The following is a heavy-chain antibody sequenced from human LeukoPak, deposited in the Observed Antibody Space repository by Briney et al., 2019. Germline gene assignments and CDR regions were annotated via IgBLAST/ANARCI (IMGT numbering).Heavy chain of an antibody. CDR3: ARDLRGDSSGWYGGSYAFDI. CDR1: GGTFSIYA. CDR2: IIPIFGTA. J-gene: IGHJ3*02. D-gene: IGHD6-19*01. Sequence: ASVTVSFKASGGTFSIYAISWVRQAPGQGLEWMGGIIPIFGTANYAQKFQGRVTITADESTSTAYMELSSLRSEDTAVYYCARDLRGDSSGWYGGSYAFDIWCQGTMVTVSS. V-gene: IGHV1-69*13.